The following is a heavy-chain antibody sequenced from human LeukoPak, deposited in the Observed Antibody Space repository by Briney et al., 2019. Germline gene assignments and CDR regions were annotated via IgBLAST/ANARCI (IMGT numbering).Heavy chain of an antibody. CDR2: ISNDGNNK. D-gene: IGHD3-10*01. CDR1: GFAFSSYA. J-gene: IGHJ4*02. V-gene: IGHV3-30-3*01. CDR3: ERDPVSIGSRMNSDY. Sequence: GGSLRLSCAASGFAFSSYAMHWVRQAPGKGLEWVALISNDGNNKYHADSVKGRFTISRDNSKKSLYLQMNSLRAEDTALYYRERDPVSIGSRMNSDYWGQGTLVTVSS.